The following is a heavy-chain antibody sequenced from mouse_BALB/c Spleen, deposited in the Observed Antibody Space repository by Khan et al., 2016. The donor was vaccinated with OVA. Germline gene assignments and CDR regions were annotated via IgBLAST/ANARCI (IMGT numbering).Heavy chain of an antibody. Sequence: VQLKESGPELVKPGASVKMSCKASGYTFTNYVLHWVKQKPGQGLEWIGYINPYTGGTKYNEKFKVKATMASDNYSITAYMELRSLTYEDSAVYYCAIGNWQSYYFDYWGQGTTLTLSS. D-gene: IGHD4-1*01. CDR2: INPYTGGT. CDR1: GYTFTNYV. V-gene: IGHV1S136*01. J-gene: IGHJ2*01. CDR3: AIGNWQSYYFDY.